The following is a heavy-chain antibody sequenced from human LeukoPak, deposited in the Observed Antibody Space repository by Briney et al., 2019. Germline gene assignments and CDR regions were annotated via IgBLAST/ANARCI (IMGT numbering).Heavy chain of an antibody. D-gene: IGHD1-1*01. CDR2: MYYTGST. CDR3: ARHEVQLESFDY. J-gene: IGHJ4*02. Sequence: KASETLSLTCSVSGGSISSYFWSWIRQPPGKGLEWIGSMYYTGSTNYNPSLKSRVTISVDTSKTQYSLKLSSVTAADTAVYCCARHEVQLESFDYWGQGTLVTVSS. CDR1: GGSISSYF. V-gene: IGHV4-59*08.